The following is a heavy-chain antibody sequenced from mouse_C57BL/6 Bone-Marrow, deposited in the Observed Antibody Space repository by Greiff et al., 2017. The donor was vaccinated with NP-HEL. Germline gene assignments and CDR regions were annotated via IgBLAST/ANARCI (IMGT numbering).Heavy chain of an antibody. CDR2: ISNGGGST. CDR1: GFTFSDYY. Sequence: EVMLVESGGGLVQPGGSLKLSCAASGFTFSDYYMYWVRQTPEKRLEWVAYISNGGGSTYYPDTVKGRFTISRDNAKNTLYLQMSRLKSEDTAMYYCASHLPYAMDYWGQGTSVTVSS. CDR3: ASHLPYAMDY. J-gene: IGHJ4*01. V-gene: IGHV5-12*01.